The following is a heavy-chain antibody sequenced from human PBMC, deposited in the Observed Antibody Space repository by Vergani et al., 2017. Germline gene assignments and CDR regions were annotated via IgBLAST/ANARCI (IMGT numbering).Heavy chain of an antibody. CDR1: GASIRSSNYY. D-gene: IGHD6-13*01. CDR2: IYYSGST. V-gene: IGHV4-39*07. J-gene: IGHJ4*02. CDR3: TGDTHSWQRADY. Sequence: QLQLQESGPGLVKPSATLSLTCSVSGASIRSSNYYWGWIRQPPGKGLEWIASIYYSGSTNYNPSLKSRVTISLDTSKNQFSLRLSSVTAADTAVYYCTGDTHSWQRADYWGQGTLVTVSS.